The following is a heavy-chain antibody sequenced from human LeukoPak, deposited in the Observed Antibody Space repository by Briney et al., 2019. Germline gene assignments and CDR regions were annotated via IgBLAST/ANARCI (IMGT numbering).Heavy chain of an antibody. V-gene: IGHV4-38-2*02. J-gene: IGHJ3*02. CDR1: GYSISSGYY. CDR2: IYHSGST. Sequence: SETLSLTCTVSGYSISSGYYWGWIRQPPGKGLEWIGSIYHSGSTYYNPSLKSRVTKSVDTSKNQFYLKLSSVTAADTAVYYCAGESYAFDIWGQGTMVTVSS. CDR3: AGESYAFDI.